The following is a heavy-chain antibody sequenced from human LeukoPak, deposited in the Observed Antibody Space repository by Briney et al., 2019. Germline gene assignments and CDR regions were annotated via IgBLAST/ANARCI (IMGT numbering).Heavy chain of an antibody. V-gene: IGHV3-48*01. CDR2: ISSSSSTI. CDR1: GFTFSSYS. CDR3: AREAGSYGDDYYFDY. D-gene: IGHD5-18*01. Sequence: PGGSLRLSCAASGFTFSSYSMNWVRQAPGKGLEWVSYISSSSSTIYYADSVKGRFTISRDNAKNTLYLQMNSLRAEDTAVYYCAREAGSYGDDYYFDYWGQGTLVTVSS. J-gene: IGHJ4*02.